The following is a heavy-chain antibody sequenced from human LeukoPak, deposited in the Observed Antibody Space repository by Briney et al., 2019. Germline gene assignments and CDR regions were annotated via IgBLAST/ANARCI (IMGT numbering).Heavy chain of an antibody. CDR3: ARVVPAAQYYYYYYYMDV. Sequence: ASVKVSCKASGYTFTGYYMHWVRQAPGQGLEWMGWINPNSGGTNYAQRFQGRVTMTRDTSISTAYMELSRLRSDDTAVYYCARVVPAAQYYYYYYYMDVWGKGTTVTVSS. D-gene: IGHD2-2*01. J-gene: IGHJ6*03. V-gene: IGHV1-2*02. CDR1: GYTFTGYY. CDR2: INPNSGGT.